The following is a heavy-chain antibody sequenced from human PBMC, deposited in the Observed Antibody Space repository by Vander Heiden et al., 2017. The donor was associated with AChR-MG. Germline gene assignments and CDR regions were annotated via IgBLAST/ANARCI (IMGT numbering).Heavy chain of an antibody. CDR2: IYYSGST. V-gene: IGHV4-31*03. D-gene: IGHD3-10*01. CDR1: GGSISSGGYS. J-gene: IGHJ6*02. CDR3: ARDCKVRGVTSYYYGMDV. Sequence: QVQLQESGPGLVKPSQTLSLTCTVSGGSISSGGYSWSWIRQHPGKGLEWIGYIYYSGSTYYNPSLKSRVTISVDTSKNQFSLKLSSVTAADTAVYYCARDCKVRGVTSYYYGMDVWGQGTTVTVSS.